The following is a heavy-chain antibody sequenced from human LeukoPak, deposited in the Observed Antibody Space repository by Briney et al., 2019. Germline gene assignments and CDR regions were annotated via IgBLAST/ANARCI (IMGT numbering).Heavy chain of an antibody. J-gene: IGHJ4*02. Sequence: SETLSLTCTVSAYSISSGYYWGWIRQPPGKGLEWIGSLSHSGSTYYNPSLKSRVTISVDTSKNQFSLRLSSVTAADTAVYYCARSIYGRYSYFNYWGQGTLVTVSS. CDR3: ARSIYGRYSYFNY. V-gene: IGHV4-38-2*02. CDR2: LSHSGST. D-gene: IGHD5-18*01. CDR1: AYSISSGYY.